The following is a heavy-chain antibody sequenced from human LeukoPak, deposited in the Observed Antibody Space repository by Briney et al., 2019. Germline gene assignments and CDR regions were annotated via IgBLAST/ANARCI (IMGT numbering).Heavy chain of an antibody. D-gene: IGHD3-9*01. CDR2: ISSSSSYI. CDR1: GFTFSSHS. CDR3: ARAGLRYFDWLPPTRFDY. J-gene: IGHJ4*02. Sequence: GGSLRLSCAASGFTFSSHSMNWVRQAPGKGLEWVSSISSSSSYIYYADSVKGRFTISRDNAKNSLYLQMNSLRAEDTAVYYCARAGLRYFDWLPPTRFDYWGQGTLVTVSS. V-gene: IGHV3-21*01.